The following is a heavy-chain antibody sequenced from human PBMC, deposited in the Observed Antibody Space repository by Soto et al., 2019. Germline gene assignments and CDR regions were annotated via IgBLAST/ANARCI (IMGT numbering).Heavy chain of an antibody. Sequence: PSEPMSLPCTVYGGTFRDSYWSWISKPPGKGLEWIGEINHSGSTNYNPSLKSRVTISVDTSKNQFSLKLSSVTAADTAVYYCARVEMWELYYYLDYWCQGLLVSVS. V-gene: IGHV4-34*01. CDR3: ARVEMWELYYYLDY. CDR2: INHSGST. J-gene: IGHJ4*02. D-gene: IGHD1-26*01. CDR1: GGTFRDSY.